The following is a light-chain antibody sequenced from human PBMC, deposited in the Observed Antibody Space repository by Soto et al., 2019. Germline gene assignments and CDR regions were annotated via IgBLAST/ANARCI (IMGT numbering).Light chain of an antibody. CDR1: QTVFYSSNNKNY. CDR2: WAS. Sequence: DIVMTQSPDSLAVSLGERATINCKSSQTVFYSSNNKNYLAWYQQKPGHPPNLLIYWASTRESGVPDRFSGSGSGTDFTLTISSPQAEDVAVYYCQQYYISPPTFGQGTKVEIK. CDR3: QQYYISPPT. J-gene: IGKJ1*01. V-gene: IGKV4-1*01.